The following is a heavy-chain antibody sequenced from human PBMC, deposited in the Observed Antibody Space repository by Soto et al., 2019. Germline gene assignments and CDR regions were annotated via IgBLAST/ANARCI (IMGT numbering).Heavy chain of an antibody. CDR3: ARPINGDPDAFAI. CDR1: GCHFITYC. Sequence: PGELLRICWKGAGCHFITYCISWVRKMPGKGLEWMGRIDPSDSYTNYSPSFQGHVTISADKSISTAYLQWSSLKASDTAMYYCARPINGDPDAFAIWGQGTMVTVSS. CDR2: IDPSDSYT. D-gene: IGHD4-17*01. J-gene: IGHJ3*02. V-gene: IGHV5-10-1*01.